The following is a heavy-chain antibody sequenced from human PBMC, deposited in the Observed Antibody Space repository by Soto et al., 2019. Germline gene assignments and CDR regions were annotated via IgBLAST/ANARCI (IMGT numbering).Heavy chain of an antibody. CDR1: GVPFRNYD. CDR3: AREGGFGLVKIVPPDY. Sequence: GGFLRLSCAASGVPFRNYDMRWVRQHPGKGPEGVAFISFGGTTQYYADSVRGRFAISRDNSENTLYLQLDTVRPGDTAQYFCAREGGFGLVKIVPPDYWGQGAQVTVSS. V-gene: IGHV3-30*09. CDR2: ISFGGTTQ. D-gene: IGHD2-21*01. J-gene: IGHJ4*02.